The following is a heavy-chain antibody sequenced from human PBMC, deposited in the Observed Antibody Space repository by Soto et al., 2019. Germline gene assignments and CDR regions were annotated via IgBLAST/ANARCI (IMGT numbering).Heavy chain of an antibody. J-gene: IGHJ5*01. D-gene: IGHD3-22*01. CDR3: ARDYYDSTCIPWFDP. Sequence: AAVKCSFKASGFTFITYDFSWVRQAAGQGLECMGWMNPNNGNAGFAQKFRGRINMTRNTSRSTAYLELSSLRSDDSAVYFCARDYYDSTCIPWFDPWGQGTLVTVSS. CDR1: GFTFITYD. V-gene: IGHV1-8*01. CDR2: MNPNNGNA.